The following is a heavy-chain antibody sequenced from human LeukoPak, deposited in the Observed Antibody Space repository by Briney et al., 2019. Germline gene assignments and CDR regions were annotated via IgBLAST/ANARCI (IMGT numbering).Heavy chain of an antibody. Sequence: GSLRLSCAASGFTFSSYAMSWVRQAPGKGLEWVSAISASGGSTFYADSVKGRFTISGDNSKNTLYLQMNSLRAEDTALYYCAKGRGYSGYDFFDYWGQGTLVTVSS. J-gene: IGHJ4*02. CDR3: AKGRGYSGYDFFDY. V-gene: IGHV3-23*01. D-gene: IGHD5-12*01. CDR2: ISASGGST. CDR1: GFTFSSYA.